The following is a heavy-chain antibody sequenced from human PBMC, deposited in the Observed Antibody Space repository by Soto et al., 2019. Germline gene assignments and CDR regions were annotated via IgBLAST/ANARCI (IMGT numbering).Heavy chain of an antibody. V-gene: IGHV3-30*18. D-gene: IGHD1-26*01. CDR1: GFALTSYA. CDR3: AKTGWDTSLSTYYFDS. J-gene: IGHJ4*02. Sequence: QVQLVESGGGVVQPGTSLTLSCAASGFALTSYAMHWVRQAPGKGLEWVAVMSYDGDRTIYVDSVKGRFTISRDTSKSKLYLQINSLTSEDAAVYYCAKTGWDTSLSTYYFDSRALGTLVTVSS. CDR2: MSYDGDRT.